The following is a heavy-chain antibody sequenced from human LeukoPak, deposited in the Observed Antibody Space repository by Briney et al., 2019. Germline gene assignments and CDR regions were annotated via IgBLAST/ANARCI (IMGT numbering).Heavy chain of an antibody. CDR3: AKTRVEPRRRGYSYDTFYYFDY. V-gene: IGHV3-23*01. D-gene: IGHD5-18*01. CDR1: GFTFSSYA. J-gene: IGHJ4*02. CDR2: ISGSGGST. Sequence: GGSLRLSCAASGFTFSSYAMSWVRQAPGRGLEWVSAISGSGGSTYYADSVKGRFTISRDNSKNTLYLQMNRLRAEDTAVYYFAKTRVEPRRRGYSYDTFYYFDYWGQGTLVTVSS.